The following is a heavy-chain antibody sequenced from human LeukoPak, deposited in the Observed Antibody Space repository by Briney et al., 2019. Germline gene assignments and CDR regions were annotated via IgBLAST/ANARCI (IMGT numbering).Heavy chain of an antibody. CDR3: ARELNHYYFDY. CDR1: GGSISGEGYY. CDR2: IYYSGNT. D-gene: IGHD1-14*01. V-gene: IGHV4-31*03. Sequence: PSQTLSLTCTVSGGSISGEGYYWSWIRQHPGKGLEWIGYIYYSGNTYYNPSLKSRLTISVDTSKNQFSLKLTSVTAADTAVYFCARELNHYYFDYWGQGTLVTVSS. J-gene: IGHJ4*02.